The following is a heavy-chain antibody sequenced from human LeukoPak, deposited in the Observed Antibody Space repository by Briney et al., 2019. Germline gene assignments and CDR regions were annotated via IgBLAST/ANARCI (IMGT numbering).Heavy chain of an antibody. CDR2: IYYSGST. D-gene: IGHD1-1*01. Sequence: SETLSLTXTVSGGSISSYYWSWIRQPPGKGLEWIGYIYYSGSTNYNPSLKSRVTMSVDTSKNQFSLKLSSVTAADTAVYYCARTWAIRAYNNWFDPWGQGTLVTVSS. CDR1: GGSISSYY. CDR3: ARTWAIRAYNNWFDP. V-gene: IGHV4-59*01. J-gene: IGHJ5*02.